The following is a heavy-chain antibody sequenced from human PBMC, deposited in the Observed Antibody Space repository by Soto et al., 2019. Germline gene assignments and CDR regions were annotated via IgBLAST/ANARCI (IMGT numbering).Heavy chain of an antibody. V-gene: IGHV1-18*01. CDR3: ARVSFTMVRGVIRPHSFDY. CDR2: ISAYNGNT. CDR1: GYTFTSYG. J-gene: IGHJ4*02. D-gene: IGHD3-10*01. Sequence: ASVKVSCKASGYTFTSYGISWVRQAPGQGLEWMGWISAYNGNTNYAQKLQGRVTMTTDTSTSTAYMELRSLRSDDTAVYYCARVSFTMVRGVIRPHSFDYWGQGTLGTVSS.